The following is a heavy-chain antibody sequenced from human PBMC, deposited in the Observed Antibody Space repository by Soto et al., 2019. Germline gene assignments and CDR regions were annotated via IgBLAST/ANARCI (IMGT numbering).Heavy chain of an antibody. CDR2: IDSDGIYT. J-gene: IGHJ4*02. Sequence: DVQLVESGGGLVQPGGSLRLSCAASGFTYNNYSMHRVRQAPEKGLVWVSRIDSDGIYTSYADSVKGRFTISRDNAKNTLYLQMNDLRTEDTAVYYCGSVFEYWGQGSLVTVSS. CDR3: GSVFEY. CDR1: GFTYNNYS. V-gene: IGHV3-74*01.